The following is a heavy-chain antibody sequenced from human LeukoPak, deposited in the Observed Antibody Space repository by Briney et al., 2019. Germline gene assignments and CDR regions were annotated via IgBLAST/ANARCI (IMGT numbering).Heavy chain of an antibody. J-gene: IGHJ4*02. Sequence: SETLSLTCTVSGGSISSYYWSWIRQPPGKGLGWIGYIYYSGSTNYNPSLKSRVTISVDTSKNQFSLKLSSVTAADTAVYYCARDRRVGATPYYFDYWGQGTLVTVSS. V-gene: IGHV4-59*01. CDR1: GGSISSYY. CDR2: IYYSGST. D-gene: IGHD1-26*01. CDR3: ARDRRVGATPYYFDY.